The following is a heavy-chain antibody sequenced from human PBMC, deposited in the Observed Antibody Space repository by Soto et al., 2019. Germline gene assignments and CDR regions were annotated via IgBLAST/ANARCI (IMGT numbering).Heavy chain of an antibody. J-gene: IGHJ6*03. D-gene: IGHD3-3*01. Sequence: SEPLSLTCTVSGVSISSSSYYWGWIRQPPGKGLEWIGSIYYSGSTYYNPSLKSRVTISVDTSKNQFSLKLSSVTAADTAVYYCARPVLRYNYYMDVWGRGTTVTAP. V-gene: IGHV4-39*01. CDR1: GVSISSSSYY. CDR3: ARPVLRYNYYMDV. CDR2: IYYSGST.